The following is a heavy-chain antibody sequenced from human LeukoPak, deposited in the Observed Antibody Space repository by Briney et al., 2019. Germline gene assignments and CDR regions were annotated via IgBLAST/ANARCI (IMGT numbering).Heavy chain of an antibody. Sequence: SVKVSYKASVGTFSIYAISWVRQAPGQGLEWMGGIIPIFGTANYAQKFQGRVTITADESTSTAYVELSSLRSEDTAVYYCARELATTPYYFDYWSQGTLVTVSS. CDR1: VGTFSIYA. V-gene: IGHV1-69*13. D-gene: IGHD5-24*01. CDR3: ARELATTPYYFDY. CDR2: IIPIFGTA. J-gene: IGHJ4*02.